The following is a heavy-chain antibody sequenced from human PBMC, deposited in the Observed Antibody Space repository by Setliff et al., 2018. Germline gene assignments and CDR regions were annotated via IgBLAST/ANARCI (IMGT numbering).Heavy chain of an antibody. J-gene: IGHJ3*02. Sequence: GGSLRLSCAASGFSFSGSAVYWVRQASVKGLEWIGRIRGRTDNYATAYAVSVRGRLTISRDDSKNTAYLQMNSLKTEDTAVYYCTFARDGYDVFDIWGQGTMVTVSS. CDR2: IRGRTDNYAT. CDR1: GFSFSGSA. CDR3: TFARDGYDVFDI. D-gene: IGHD5-18*01. V-gene: IGHV3-73*01.